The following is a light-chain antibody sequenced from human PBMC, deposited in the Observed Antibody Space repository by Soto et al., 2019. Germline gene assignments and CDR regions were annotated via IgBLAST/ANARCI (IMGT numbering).Light chain of an antibody. V-gene: IGKV3-11*01. CDR2: GAS. Sequence: EIVMTHSPATLSVSPGEMATLSLSPGQSISTNLAWYHQKPGQAPRLLIYGASTRAAVIPARFSGSGSGTDFTLTIRSLEPEDFAVYYCQQRSNWPPITFGQGTRLEIK. CDR3: QQRSNWPPIT. CDR1: QSISTN. J-gene: IGKJ5*01.